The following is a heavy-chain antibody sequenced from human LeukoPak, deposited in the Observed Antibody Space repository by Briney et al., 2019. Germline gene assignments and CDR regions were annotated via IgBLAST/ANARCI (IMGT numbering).Heavy chain of an antibody. J-gene: IGHJ4*02. CDR1: GFTFSSYS. CDR3: ARDLFRRDGNKRGDY. Sequence: GGSLRLSCAASGFTFSSYSMNWVRQAPGKGLEWVSSISSSSSYIYYADSVKGRFTISRDNAKNSLYLQMNSLRAEDTAVYYCARDLFRRDGNKRGDYWGQGTLVTVSS. CDR2: ISSSSSYI. V-gene: IGHV3-21*01.